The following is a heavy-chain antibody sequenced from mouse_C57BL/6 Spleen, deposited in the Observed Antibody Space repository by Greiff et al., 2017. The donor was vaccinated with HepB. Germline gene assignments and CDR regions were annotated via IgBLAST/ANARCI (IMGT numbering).Heavy chain of an antibody. Sequence: EVMLVESGGGLVKPGGSLKLSCAASGFTFSSYAMSWVRQTPEKRLEWVATISDGGSYTYYPDNVKGRFTISRDNAKNNLYLQMSHLKSEDTAMYYCARDRGTTVVANHYYAMDYWGQGTSVTVSS. CDR2: ISDGGSYT. D-gene: IGHD1-1*01. CDR1: GFTFSSYA. J-gene: IGHJ4*01. V-gene: IGHV5-4*01. CDR3: ARDRGTTVVANHYYAMDY.